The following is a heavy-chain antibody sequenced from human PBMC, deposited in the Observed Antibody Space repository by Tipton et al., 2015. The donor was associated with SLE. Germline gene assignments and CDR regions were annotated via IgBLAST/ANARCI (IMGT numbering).Heavy chain of an antibody. D-gene: IGHD2-8*01. CDR2: INPSDSDT. CDR1: GYSFTNYW. CDR3: ARQQKLSQTKHLDY. J-gene: IGHJ4*02. V-gene: IGHV5-51*01. Sequence: QLVQSGAEVKKPGESLKISCKASGYSFTNYWIGWVRQMPGKGLEWMGIINPSDSDTRYSPSFQGQVTISADRSITTAYLQWSSLKASDTAMYYCARQQKLSQTKHLDYWGQGTLVTVSS.